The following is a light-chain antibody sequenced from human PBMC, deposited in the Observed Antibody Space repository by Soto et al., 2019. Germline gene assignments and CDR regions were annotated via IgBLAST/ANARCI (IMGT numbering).Light chain of an antibody. V-gene: IGKV1-17*01. J-gene: IGKJ1*01. Sequence: DIQMTQSPSSLSASVGDRVIITCRASQGIGDDLGWYQQKPGKAPKRLIYAASSLQSGVPSRFSGSGSGTDFTLTISSRQPDYFASYYCLQHNTYPWTFGPGTKVEVK. CDR1: QGIGDD. CDR2: AAS. CDR3: LQHNTYPWT.